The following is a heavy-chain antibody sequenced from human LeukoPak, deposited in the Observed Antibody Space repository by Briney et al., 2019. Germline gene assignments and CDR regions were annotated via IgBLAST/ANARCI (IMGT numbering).Heavy chain of an antibody. CDR2: ISSSNTYI. CDR1: GFTFTYYA. CDR3: ARDICGYYSWDY. V-gene: IGHV3-21*01. J-gene: IGHJ4*02. D-gene: IGHD3-22*01. Sequence: GGALTLSCEASGFTFTYYAMNWVRQAPGKGLEWVSSISSSNTYISYADSVKGRFTISRDNAKNSLYLQMYSLRAEDTAVYYWARDICGYYSWDYGGQGTRVIVS.